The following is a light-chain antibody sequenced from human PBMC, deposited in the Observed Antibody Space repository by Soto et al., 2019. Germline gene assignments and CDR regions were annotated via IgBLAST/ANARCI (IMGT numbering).Light chain of an antibody. Sequence: EIVLMQSPGTLSLSPGEGATLSCRASQSVNNNYLAWYQQRPGQAPTVLIFATSRMDTGVPARFSGSGSVTDFTLRISSVEPDDLAVYCCQQYGSSQFTFGHGTKVNIK. J-gene: IGKJ3*01. CDR3: QQYGSSQFT. V-gene: IGKV3-20*01. CDR2: ATS. CDR1: QSVNNNY.